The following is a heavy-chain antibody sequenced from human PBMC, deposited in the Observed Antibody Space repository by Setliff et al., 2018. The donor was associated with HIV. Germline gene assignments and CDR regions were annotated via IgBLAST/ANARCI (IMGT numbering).Heavy chain of an antibody. J-gene: IGHJ4*02. CDR3: AAVPWGHSSLIIDH. CDR1: GFTFSSHW. Sequence: GGSLRLSCAASGFTFSSHWMHWVRQAPGKGLVWVSYIDNDASHTIHADSVKGRFTISRDNAKNSVYLQMHSLRVEDTAVYYCAAVPWGHSSLIIDHWGQGTPVTVSS. D-gene: IGHD3-16*01. V-gene: IGHV3-74*01. CDR2: IDNDASHT.